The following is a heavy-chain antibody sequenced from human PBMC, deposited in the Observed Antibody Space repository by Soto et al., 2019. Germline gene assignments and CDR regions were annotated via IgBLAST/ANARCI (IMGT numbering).Heavy chain of an antibody. Sequence: SVKVSCKASGGTFSSYAISWVRQAPGQGLEWMGGIIPIFGTANYAQKFQGRVTITADESTSTAYMELSSLRSEDTAVYYCARDRSSSGWFDPWGQGTLVTVSS. CDR3: ARDRSSSGWFDP. CDR2: IIPIFGTA. D-gene: IGHD6-13*01. V-gene: IGHV1-69*13. CDR1: GGTFSSYA. J-gene: IGHJ5*02.